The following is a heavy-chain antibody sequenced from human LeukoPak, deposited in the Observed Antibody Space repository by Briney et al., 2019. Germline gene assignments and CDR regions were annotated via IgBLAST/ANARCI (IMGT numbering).Heavy chain of an antibody. J-gene: IGHJ4*02. CDR1: GFTFSSYA. CDR2: ISGSGGST. D-gene: IGHD1-26*01. CDR3: AKGSGSYFRFPVDY. V-gene: IGHV3-23*01. Sequence: GGSLRLSCAASGFTFSSYAMSWVRQAPGKGLEWVSAISGSGGSTYYADSVKGRFTISRDNSKNTLYLQMNSLRAEDTAVYYCAKGSGSYFRFPVDYWGQGTLVTVSS.